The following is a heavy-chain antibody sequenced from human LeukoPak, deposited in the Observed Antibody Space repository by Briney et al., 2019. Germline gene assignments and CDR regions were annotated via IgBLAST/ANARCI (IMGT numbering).Heavy chain of an antibody. CDR1: GFTLSSYA. V-gene: IGHV3-9*03. D-gene: IGHD3-22*01. CDR2: ISWNSGSI. Sequence: GGSLRLSCAASGFTLSSYAMSWVRQAPGKGLEWVSGISWNSGSIGYADSVKGRFTISRDNAKNSLYLQMNSLRAEDMALYYCAKDQGYYYDSSGYDYWGQGTLVTVSS. J-gene: IGHJ4*02. CDR3: AKDQGYYYDSSGYDY.